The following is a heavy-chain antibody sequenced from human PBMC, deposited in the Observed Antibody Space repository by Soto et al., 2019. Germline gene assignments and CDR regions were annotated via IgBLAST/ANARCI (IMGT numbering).Heavy chain of an antibody. J-gene: IGHJ6*02. CDR1: GFTFSSYG. CDR2: ISYDGSNK. V-gene: IGHV3-30*03. CDR3: AAAGMDV. Sequence: GGSLRLSCAASGFTFSSYGMHWVRQAPGKGLEWVAVISYDGSNKYYADSMKGRFTISRDNSKNTLYLQMNSLRAEDTAVYYCAAAGMDVWGQGTTVTVSS.